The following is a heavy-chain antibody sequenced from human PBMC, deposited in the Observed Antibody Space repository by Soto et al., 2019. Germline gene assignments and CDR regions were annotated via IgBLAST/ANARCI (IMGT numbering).Heavy chain of an antibody. V-gene: IGHV4-39*01. J-gene: IGHJ5*02. CDR2: IYYSGST. CDR3: ARLSYCSSTSCALDP. Sequence: QLQLQESGPGLVKPSETLSLTCTVSGGSISSSSYYWGWIRQPPGKGLEWIGSIYYSGSTYYNPSLKSRVTISVDTSKNQFSLKLSSVTAADTAVYYCARLSYCSSTSCALDPWGQGTLVTVSS. D-gene: IGHD2-2*01. CDR1: GGSISSSSYY.